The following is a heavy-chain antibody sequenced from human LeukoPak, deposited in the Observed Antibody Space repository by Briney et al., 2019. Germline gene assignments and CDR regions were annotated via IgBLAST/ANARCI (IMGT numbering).Heavy chain of an antibody. V-gene: IGHV1-2*02. J-gene: IGHJ6*03. CDR3: ARATYDFWSGYYYYYMDV. CDR2: INPNSGGT. D-gene: IGHD3-3*01. CDR1: GYTFTGYY. Sequence: ASVKVSCKASGYTFTGYYMHWVRQAPGQGLEWMGWINPNSGGTNYAQKFQGRVNMTRDTSISTAYMELSRLRSDDTAVYYCARATYDFWSGYYYYYMDVXXKGTXVTVSS.